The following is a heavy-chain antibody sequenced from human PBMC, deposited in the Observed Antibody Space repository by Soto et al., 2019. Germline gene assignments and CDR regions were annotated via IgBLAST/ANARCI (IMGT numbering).Heavy chain of an antibody. CDR2: INAGSGNA. V-gene: IGHV1-3*01. CDR1: GYSFQTYS. D-gene: IGHD3-22*01. Sequence: ASVKVSCKASGYSFQTYSIHWVRQAPGQRLEWMGSINAGSGNAKYSPKSQDRVTITRDTSATTAYMELSSLRSEDTAVYFCARNRLLWFEDFDPWPQPEEGTTTIIVVVPSSGWGQG. J-gene: IGHJ1*01. CDR3: ARNRLLWFEDFDPWPQPEEGTTTIIVVVPSSG.